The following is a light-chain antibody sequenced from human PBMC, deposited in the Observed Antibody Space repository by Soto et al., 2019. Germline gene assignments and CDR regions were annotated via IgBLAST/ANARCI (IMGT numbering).Light chain of an antibody. Sequence: QSALTQPASVSGSPGQSITISCTGTSSDVGNNNYVSWYQQNPGKAPKVMICDVTNRPSGVSNRFSGSKSGNTASLTISGLQAEDEADYYCSSFTGSSYVFGTGTKVTV. CDR3: SSFTGSSYV. V-gene: IGLV2-14*01. J-gene: IGLJ1*01. CDR1: SSDVGNNNY. CDR2: DVT.